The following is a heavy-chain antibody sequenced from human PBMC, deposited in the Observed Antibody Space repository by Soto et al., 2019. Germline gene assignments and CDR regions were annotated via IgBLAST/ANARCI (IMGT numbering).Heavy chain of an antibody. CDR1: GGSISSSNW. D-gene: IGHD3-10*01. CDR3: ARVTGHYYYGMDV. CDR2: IYHSGST. V-gene: IGHV4-4*02. Sequence: TSETLSLTCAVSGGSISSSNWWSWVRQPPGKGLEWIGEIYHSGSTNYNPSLNSRVTISVDKSKNQFSLKLSSVTATDTAVYYCARVTGHYYYGMDVWAKGPRSPSP. J-gene: IGHJ6*02.